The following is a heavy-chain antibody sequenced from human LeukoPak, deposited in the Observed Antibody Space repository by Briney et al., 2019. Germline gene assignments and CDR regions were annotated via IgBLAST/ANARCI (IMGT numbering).Heavy chain of an antibody. Sequence: GGSLRLSCAASGFTVSSNYMSWVRQAPGKGLEWVSVIYSGGSTYYADSVKGRLTISRDNSKNTLYLQMNSLRAEDTAVYYCARATWDPNYYYYMDVWGKGTTVTISS. CDR3: ARATWDPNYYYYMDV. CDR1: GFTVSSNY. CDR2: IYSGGST. J-gene: IGHJ6*03. V-gene: IGHV3-53*01. D-gene: IGHD1-26*01.